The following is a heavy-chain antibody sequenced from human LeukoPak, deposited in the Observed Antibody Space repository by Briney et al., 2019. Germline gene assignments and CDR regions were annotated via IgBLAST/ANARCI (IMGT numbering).Heavy chain of an antibody. D-gene: IGHD1-26*01. CDR3: ARFRWELPLGSFDI. J-gene: IGHJ3*02. CDR1: GYTFTGYY. Sequence: ASVKVSCKASGYTFTGYYMHWVRQAPGQGLEWMGWINPNSGGTNYAQKFQGRVTMTRDTSISTAYMELSRLRSDDTAVYYCARFRWELPLGSFDIWGQGSMVTVSS. V-gene: IGHV1-2*02. CDR2: INPNSGGT.